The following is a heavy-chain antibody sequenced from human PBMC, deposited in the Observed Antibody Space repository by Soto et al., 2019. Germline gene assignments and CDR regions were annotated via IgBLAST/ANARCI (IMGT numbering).Heavy chain of an antibody. D-gene: IGHD5-18*01. CDR3: ARDSRRLQLGVIDF. J-gene: IGHJ4*02. CDR2: ISYDAASE. V-gene: IGHV3-30*03. Sequence: QVQLVESGGGVAQTGRSLRLSCSGSGVTLRDYGMHWVRQAPGTGLAWVADISYDAASEHYADSVKGRFSISSDNSNNTVSLHMNSLGPGDTAVYYCARDSRRLQLGVIDFWGQGTLVTVSS. CDR1: GVTLRDYG.